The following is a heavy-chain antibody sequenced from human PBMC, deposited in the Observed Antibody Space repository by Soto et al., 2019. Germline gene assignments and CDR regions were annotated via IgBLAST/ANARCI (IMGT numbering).Heavy chain of an antibody. J-gene: IGHJ4*02. D-gene: IGHD5-18*01. V-gene: IGHV3-30*03. Sequence: QVQLVESGGGVVQPGRSLRLSCAASGFTFSSYGMHWVRQAPGKGLEWVAVISYDGSNKYYADSVKGRFTISRDNSKNTLYLQMNSLRAEDTAVYYCARRGYSLDYWGQGTLVTVSS. CDR1: GFTFSSYG. CDR2: ISYDGSNK. CDR3: ARRGYSLDY.